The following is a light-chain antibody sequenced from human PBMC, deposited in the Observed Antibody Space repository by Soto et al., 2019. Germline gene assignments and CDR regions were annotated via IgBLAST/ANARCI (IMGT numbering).Light chain of an antibody. CDR3: QQRSNWPPT. V-gene: IGKV3-11*01. Sequence: EIVLTQSPATLSLSPGERATLSCRASQSVSSYLAWYQQKPGQAPRLLIYDASNRATGIPARFSGSGSGTDFTLTISSLDPEHFAVYYCQQRSNWPPTFGQGTKVEI. CDR1: QSVSSY. J-gene: IGKJ1*01. CDR2: DAS.